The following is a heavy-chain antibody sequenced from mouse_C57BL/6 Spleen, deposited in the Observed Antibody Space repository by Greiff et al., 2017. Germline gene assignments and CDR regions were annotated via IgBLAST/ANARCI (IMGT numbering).Heavy chain of an antibody. CDR3: ARDPITRGLDY. Sequence: ESGPGLVKPSQSLSLTCSVTGYSITSGYYWNWIRQFPGNKLEWMGYISYDGSNNYNPSLKNRISITRDPSNNQFFLELNSVTTEDTATYYCARDPITRGLDYWGQGTTLTVSS. CDR1: GYSITSGYY. CDR2: ISYDGSN. J-gene: IGHJ2*01. V-gene: IGHV3-6*01. D-gene: IGHD1-1*01.